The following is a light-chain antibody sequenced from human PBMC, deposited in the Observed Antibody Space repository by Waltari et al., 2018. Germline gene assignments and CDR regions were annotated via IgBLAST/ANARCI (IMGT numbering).Light chain of an antibody. J-gene: IGLJ2*01. V-gene: IGLV3-1*01. CDR2: HDD. CDR3: QAWDSDTVV. Sequence: SYDLSQPPSVSVSPGQTASIPCSGDKLGDKYTYWYQQRPGQSPVLVISHDDRRPSGISERLSGSIFGNTATLTVSGTQAMDEADDYCQAWDSDTVVFGGGTKLTVL. CDR1: KLGDKY.